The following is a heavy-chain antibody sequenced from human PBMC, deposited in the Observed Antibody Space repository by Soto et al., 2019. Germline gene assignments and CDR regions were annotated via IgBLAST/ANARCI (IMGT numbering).Heavy chain of an antibody. J-gene: IGHJ6*02. Sequence: QVQLVQSGAEVKKPGASVKVSCKASGYTFTSYAMHWVRQAPGQRLEWMGWINAGNGNTKYSQKFQGRVTITRDTSASTAYMELSSLRSEDTAVYYCARSGDYDYYYAMDVWGQGTTVTVSS. CDR2: INAGNGNT. CDR1: GYTFTSYA. CDR3: ARSGDYDYYYAMDV. V-gene: IGHV1-3*01. D-gene: IGHD4-17*01.